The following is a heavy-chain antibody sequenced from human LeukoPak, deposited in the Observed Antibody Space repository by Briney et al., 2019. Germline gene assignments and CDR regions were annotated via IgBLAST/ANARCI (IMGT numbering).Heavy chain of an antibody. V-gene: IGHV3-7*01. Sequence: GGSLRLSCAVSGFTFSNYWMSWVRQAPGKGLEWVANMNQDGSEKNYVASVKGRFTISRDNARNSLYLQMNSLRAEDTAVYYCTRNAFDMWGQGTMVTVSS. CDR2: MNQDGSEK. J-gene: IGHJ3*02. CDR1: GFTFSNYW. CDR3: TRNAFDM.